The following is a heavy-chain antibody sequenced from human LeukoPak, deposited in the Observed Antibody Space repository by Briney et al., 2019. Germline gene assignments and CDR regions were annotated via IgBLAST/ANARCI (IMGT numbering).Heavy chain of an antibody. J-gene: IGHJ4*02. V-gene: IGHV1-69*13. CDR2: IIPIFGTA. CDR1: GYKFTSYY. Sequence: AVKVSCKASGYKFTSYYIHWVRQAPGQGLEWMGGIIPIFGTANYAQKFHDRVLITADESTSTAYMELSSLTSEDTAVYYCTREKVAATTNSHPIDYWGQGTLVTVSS. CDR3: TREKVAATTNSHPIDY. D-gene: IGHD6-25*01.